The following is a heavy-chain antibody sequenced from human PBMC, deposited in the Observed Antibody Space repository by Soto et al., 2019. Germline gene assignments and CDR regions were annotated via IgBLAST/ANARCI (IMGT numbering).Heavy chain of an antibody. CDR2: IYYSGST. J-gene: IGHJ4*02. V-gene: IGHV4-39*01. CDR1: GGSISSSSYY. D-gene: IGHD6-13*01. CDR3: ARRRGSSWGLDY. Sequence: PSETLSLTCTVSGGSISSSSYYWGWIRQPPGKGLEWIGSIYYSGSTYYNPSLKSRVTIPVDTSKNQFSLKLSSVTAADTAVYYCARRRGSSWGLDYWGQGTLVTVS.